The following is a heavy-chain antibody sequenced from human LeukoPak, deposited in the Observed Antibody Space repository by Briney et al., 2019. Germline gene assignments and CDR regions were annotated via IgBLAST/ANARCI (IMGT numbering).Heavy chain of an antibody. CDR3: ARRGGSASRRSPIDY. D-gene: IGHD6-6*01. J-gene: IGHJ4*02. CDR1: GFTFSDYW. CDR2: IKQDGSQR. V-gene: IGHV3-7*03. Sequence: GGCLRLSCTAYGFTFSDYWMTSVRQAPGKGPGWVANIKQDGSQRYYVDSLRGRFTISRDNAKNSLFLQMNGLRAEDTAVYYCARRGGSASRRSPIDYWGQGTLVTVSS.